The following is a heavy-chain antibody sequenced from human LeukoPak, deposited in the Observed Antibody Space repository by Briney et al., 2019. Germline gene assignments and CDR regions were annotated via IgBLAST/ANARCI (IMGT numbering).Heavy chain of an antibody. J-gene: IGHJ1*01. Sequence: SETLSLTCAVYGGSFSGYYWSWIRQPPGKGLEWIGEINHSGSTNYNPSLKSRVTISVDTSKSQFSLKLSSVTAADTAVYYCATFSYYYDTEYFQHWGQGTLVTVSS. CDR1: GGSFSGYY. V-gene: IGHV4-34*01. D-gene: IGHD3-22*01. CDR2: INHSGST. CDR3: ATFSYYYDTEYFQH.